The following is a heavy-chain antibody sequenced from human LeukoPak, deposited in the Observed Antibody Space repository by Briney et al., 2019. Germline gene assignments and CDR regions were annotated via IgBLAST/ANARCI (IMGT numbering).Heavy chain of an antibody. Sequence: ASVKVSCKASGYTFIRYHMHWVRQAPGQGLEWMGRINPNSGGTNSAQKFQGRVTMTRDTSISTAHMELSRLRSDDTAIYYCARDNSIYGMDVWGQGTTVTVSS. CDR1: GYTFIRYH. D-gene: IGHD2-21*01. CDR2: INPNSGGT. CDR3: ARDNSIYGMDV. J-gene: IGHJ6*02. V-gene: IGHV1-2*06.